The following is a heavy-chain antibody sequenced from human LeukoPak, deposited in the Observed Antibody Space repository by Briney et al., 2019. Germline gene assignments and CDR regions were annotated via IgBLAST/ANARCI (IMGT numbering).Heavy chain of an antibody. D-gene: IGHD6-19*01. Sequence: GGSLRLSCAASGFTFDDYAMHWVRQAPGKGLEWVSGISWNSGSIGYADSVEGRFTISRDNAKNSLYLQMNSLRAEDTALYYCAKDYSSGWYEAFDIWGQGTMVTVSS. CDR2: ISWNSGSI. J-gene: IGHJ3*02. CDR3: AKDYSSGWYEAFDI. V-gene: IGHV3-9*01. CDR1: GFTFDDYA.